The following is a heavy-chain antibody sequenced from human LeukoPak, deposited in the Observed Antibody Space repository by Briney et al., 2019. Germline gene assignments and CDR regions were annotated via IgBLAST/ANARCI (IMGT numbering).Heavy chain of an antibody. J-gene: IGHJ4*02. CDR2: IRSKAYGGTT. CDR3: TRGFLGSGSQDDY. D-gene: IGHD3-10*02. V-gene: IGHV3-49*04. Sequence: PGRSLRLSCTASGFTFGDYAMSWVRQAPGKGLEWVGFIRSKAYGGTTEYAASVKGRFTISRDDSKSIAYLQMNSLKTEDTAVYYCTRGFLGSGSQDDYWGQGTLVTVSS. CDR1: GFTFGDYA.